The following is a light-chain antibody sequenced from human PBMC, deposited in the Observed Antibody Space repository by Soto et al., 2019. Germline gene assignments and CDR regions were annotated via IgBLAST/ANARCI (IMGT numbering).Light chain of an antibody. CDR1: QSIGSN. V-gene: IGKV3-15*01. CDR2: ASS. Sequence: EIVMTQSPATLSVSPGERATLSCRASQSIGSNLAWYQQKPGQAPRLVIYASSIRAIDFPARFSGSGSGTEFTLTISGLQSDDFAVYFCQQSNKWPPWTFGHGTKVEIK. CDR3: QQSNKWPPWT. J-gene: IGKJ1*01.